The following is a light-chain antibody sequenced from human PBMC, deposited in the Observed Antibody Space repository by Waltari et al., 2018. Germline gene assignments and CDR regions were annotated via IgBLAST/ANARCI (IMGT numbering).Light chain of an antibody. CDR3: SSYTSNTTPI. Sequence: QSALTQPASVTGSPGQSITISCTETSSVLRGVDFVSWYQHHPGKAPKLFIYEVNKRPSGVSTRFSGSRAGNTASLTISGLQPEDEADYYCSSYTSNTTPIFGGGTKLTVL. CDR2: EVN. CDR1: SSVLRGVDF. J-gene: IGLJ2*01. V-gene: IGLV2-14*01.